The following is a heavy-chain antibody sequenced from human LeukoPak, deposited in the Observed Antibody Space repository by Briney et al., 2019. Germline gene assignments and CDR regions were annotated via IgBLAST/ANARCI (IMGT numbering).Heavy chain of an antibody. CDR1: GYTFSGYY. CDR2: INPSNGDT. Sequence: ASVKVSCKASGYTFSGYYIHWVRQAPGRGLEWMAWINPSNGDTNYAQKFQGRVTMTRDTSISTAYMELTRLISDDTAVYYCARVGSSGWYVHPTLDYWGQGTLVTVSS. CDR3: ARVGSSGWYVHPTLDY. V-gene: IGHV1-2*02. D-gene: IGHD6-19*01. J-gene: IGHJ4*02.